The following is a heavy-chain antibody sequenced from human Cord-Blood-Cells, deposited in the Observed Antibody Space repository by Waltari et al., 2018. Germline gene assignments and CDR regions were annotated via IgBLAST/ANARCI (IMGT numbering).Heavy chain of an antibody. CDR2: ISYDGSNK. D-gene: IGHD1-26*01. J-gene: IGHJ4*02. Sequence: QVQLVESGGGVVQPGRSLRLSCAASGFTFSSYAMHWVLQAPGKGLEWVAVISYDGSNKYYADSVKGRFTISRDNSKNTLYLQMNSLRAEDTAVYYCARDRGSYFDYWGQGTLVTVSS. V-gene: IGHV3-30-3*01. CDR3: ARDRGSYFDY. CDR1: GFTFSSYA.